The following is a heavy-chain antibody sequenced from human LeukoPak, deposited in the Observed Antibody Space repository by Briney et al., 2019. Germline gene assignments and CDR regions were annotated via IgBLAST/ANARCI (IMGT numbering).Heavy chain of an antibody. D-gene: IGHD2-2*01. CDR2: FDPEDGET. Sequence: ASVKVSCKVSGYTLIELSMHWVRQAPGKGLEWMGGFDPEDGETIYAQKFQGRVTMTEDTSTDTAYMELSSLRSEDTAVYYCATVASRDIVVVPAARGWFDPWGQGTLVTVSS. J-gene: IGHJ5*02. CDR3: ATVASRDIVVVPAARGWFDP. V-gene: IGHV1-24*01. CDR1: GYTLIELS.